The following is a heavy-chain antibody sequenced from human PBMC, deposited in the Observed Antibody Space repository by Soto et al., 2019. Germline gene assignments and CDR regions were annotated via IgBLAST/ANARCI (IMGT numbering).Heavy chain of an antibody. CDR1: GGSIGSGAYS. Sequence: QLQLQESGSGLVKPSQTLSLTCAVSGGSIGSGAYSWNWIRQPPGKGLEWIGYIYQSGITHYNPSLTSRVTISVDTSKTQFSLNLRSVTAADTAVYYCVREGDGDATFDSWGQGTLVTVSS. CDR3: VREGDGDATFDS. J-gene: IGHJ4*02. CDR2: IYQSGIT. D-gene: IGHD4-17*01. V-gene: IGHV4-30-2*01.